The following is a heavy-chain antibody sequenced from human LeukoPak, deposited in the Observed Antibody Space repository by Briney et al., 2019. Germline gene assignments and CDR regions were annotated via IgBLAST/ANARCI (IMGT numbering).Heavy chain of an antibody. J-gene: IGHJ6*02. V-gene: IGHV3-66*01. CDR3: ARDPRLTTDHYYYYGMDV. CDR2: IYSGGST. D-gene: IGHD4-11*01. CDR1: GFTFSSYA. Sequence: GGSLRLSCAASGFTFSSYAMSWVRQAPGKGLEWVSVIYSGGSTYYADSVKGRFTISRDNSKNTLYLQMNSLRAEDTAVYYCARDPRLTTDHYYYYGMDVWGQGTTVTVSS.